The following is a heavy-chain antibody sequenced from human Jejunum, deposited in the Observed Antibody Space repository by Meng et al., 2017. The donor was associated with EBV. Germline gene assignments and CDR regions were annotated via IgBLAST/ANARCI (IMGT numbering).Heavy chain of an antibody. V-gene: IGHV7-4-1*02. CDR2: INTANGNP. Sequence: QVQLVQSGSELKKPGGSVRLSCRASGYTFTDYAIIWVRQAPGQGLEWMGWINTANGNPTYAQAFTGRFVFSLDTSVNTAFLQISDLKAEDSALYYCARYSGSYSLANWGQGTLVTVSS. CDR3: ARYSGSYSLAN. D-gene: IGHD3-10*01. CDR1: GYTFTDYA. J-gene: IGHJ4*02.